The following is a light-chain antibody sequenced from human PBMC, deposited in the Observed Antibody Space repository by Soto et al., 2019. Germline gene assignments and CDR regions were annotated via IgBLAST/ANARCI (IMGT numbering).Light chain of an antibody. CDR1: QSVTSSY. CDR2: GAS. CDR3: QQYGSSPLT. V-gene: IGKV3-20*01. J-gene: IGKJ4*01. Sequence: EIVLTQSPGILSLSPGERGTLSCRASQSVTSSYLAWYQQKPGQAPRLLIYGASSRATGIPDRFSGSGSGTDFTLTIGRLEPEDFAVYYCQQYGSSPLTFGGGTKVEIK.